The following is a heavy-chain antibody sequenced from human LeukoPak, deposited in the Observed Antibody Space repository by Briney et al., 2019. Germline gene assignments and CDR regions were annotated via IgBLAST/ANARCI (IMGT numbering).Heavy chain of an antibody. CDR2: ISHSGNT. CDR3: ARGFCADEICQVFTY. Sequence: PSETLSLTCTVSGGAVNTYYWSWLRQTPGKGLEWIGYISHSGNTDYAPSLKSRVTMSLDTSKNQFSLKLSSVTAADTALYYCARGFCADEICQVFTYWGQGTLVTVSS. D-gene: IGHD2-21*01. V-gene: IGHV4-59*02. J-gene: IGHJ4*02. CDR1: GGAVNTYY.